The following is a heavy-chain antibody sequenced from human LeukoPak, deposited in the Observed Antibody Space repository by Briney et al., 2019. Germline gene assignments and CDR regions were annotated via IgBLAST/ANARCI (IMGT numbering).Heavy chain of an antibody. D-gene: IGHD3-10*01. CDR3: AKDRLGVWFGERFFVP. Sequence: GGSLRLSCAASGFTFSSYAMSWVRQAPGTGLEWVSHISGSGGSTYYADSVKGRLTISRDNSKTPLYLQMNSLRGEDTAVYYSAKDRLGVWFGERFFVPWGEGTLVTVSS. CDR2: ISGSGGST. CDR1: GFTFSSYA. V-gene: IGHV3-23*01. J-gene: IGHJ5*02.